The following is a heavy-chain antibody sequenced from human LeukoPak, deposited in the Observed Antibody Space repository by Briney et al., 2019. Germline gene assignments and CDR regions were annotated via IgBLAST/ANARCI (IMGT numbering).Heavy chain of an antibody. CDR2: IWYDGTKK. CDR3: ARDFCSAGSCYPDN. Sequence: GGSLRLSCAASGITFSNYGMHWVRQAPGKGLEWVAVIWYDGTKKFYADSVKGRFTISRDNSKNTLYLQMNSLRVEDTAVYYCARDFCSAGSCYPDNWGQGTLVTVSS. J-gene: IGHJ4*02. D-gene: IGHD2-15*01. V-gene: IGHV3-33*01. CDR1: GITFSNYG.